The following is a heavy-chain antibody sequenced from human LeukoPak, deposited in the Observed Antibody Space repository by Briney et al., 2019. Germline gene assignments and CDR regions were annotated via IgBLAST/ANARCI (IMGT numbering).Heavy chain of an antibody. D-gene: IGHD3-10*01. CDR3: ARGSGSGSFLIDN. Sequence: PGRSLRLSCAASGFTFSGYSMHWARQAPGKGLEWVAIIRNDGSVKYYVDSAKGRFAISRDNSENTLYLQMDSLRAGDTAVYFCARGSGSGSFLIDNWGQGTLVTVSS. CDR1: GFTFSGYS. CDR2: IRNDGSVK. V-gene: IGHV3-30*09. J-gene: IGHJ4*02.